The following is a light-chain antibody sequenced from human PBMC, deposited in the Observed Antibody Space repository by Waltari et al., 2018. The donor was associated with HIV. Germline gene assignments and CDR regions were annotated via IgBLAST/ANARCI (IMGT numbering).Light chain of an antibody. CDR1: KIGSES. CDR2: HDR. CDR3: QLFQCCNNWV. J-gene: IGLJ3*02. Sequence: SYVLTQPPSVSVAPGQTARITCEGNKIGSESVHWYQQRPGQAPVVVIYHDRDRPSGIPERFSGSNSENTATLTITRCEAGDEADYYCQLFQCCNNWVVGGGTKLTVL. V-gene: IGLV3-21*01.